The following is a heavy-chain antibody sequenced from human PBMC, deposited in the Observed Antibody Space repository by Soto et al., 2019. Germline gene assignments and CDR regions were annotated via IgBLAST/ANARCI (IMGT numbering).Heavy chain of an antibody. CDR3: ARDAPETAPY. D-gene: IGHD2-2*01. CDR2: INYRGST. J-gene: IGHJ4*02. V-gene: IGHV4-31*03. CDR1: GGSISNGDYY. Sequence: QVQLQESGPGLMKPSQTLSLTCTVSGGSISNGDYYWNWIRQHPEKGLEWIGYINYRGSTFYNPSLKSRIIISVEKSKNQFSLKLSSVTAADTAVYYCARDAPETAPYWGQGTLVTVSS.